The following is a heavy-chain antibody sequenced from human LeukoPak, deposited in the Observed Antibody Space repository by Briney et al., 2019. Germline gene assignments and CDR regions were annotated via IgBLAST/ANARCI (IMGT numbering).Heavy chain of an antibody. D-gene: IGHD3-9*01. Sequence: SETLSLTCTVSGGSISSYYWSWIRQPPGKGLEWIGYIYYSGSTNYNPSLKSRVTISVDTSKNQFSLKLSSVTAADTAVYYCARGYFDWLSPEVNWFDPWGQGTLVTVSS. V-gene: IGHV4-59*01. CDR3: ARGYFDWLSPEVNWFDP. CDR2: IYYSGST. CDR1: GGSISSYY. J-gene: IGHJ5*02.